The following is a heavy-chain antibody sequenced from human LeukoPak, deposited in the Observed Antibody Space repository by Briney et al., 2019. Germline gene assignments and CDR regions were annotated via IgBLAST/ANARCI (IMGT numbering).Heavy chain of an antibody. V-gene: IGHV3-23*01. Sequence: GGSLRLSCVASGFTFGSYAMSWVRQDPGKGLEWVSAITDSGGDTYHADSVKGRFTISRDNSKNTLHLQMNSLRAEDTAVYYCAKGSSPSRPYYFDCWGQGTLVTGSS. D-gene: IGHD6-6*01. J-gene: IGHJ4*02. CDR2: ITDSGGDT. CDR1: GFTFGSYA. CDR3: AKGSSPSRPYYFDC.